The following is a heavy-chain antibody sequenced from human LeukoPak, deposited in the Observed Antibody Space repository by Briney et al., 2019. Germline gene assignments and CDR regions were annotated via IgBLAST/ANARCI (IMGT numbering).Heavy chain of an antibody. J-gene: IGHJ4*02. V-gene: IGHV3-23*01. Sequence: GGSLRLSCVASGFTFSSYEMTWVRQSPGKGLEWVSGISVSGGSTFYADSVKGRFTISRDNSKNTLYLQMNSLRAEDTAIYYCAKCYTVTGNYFGYWGQGTLVTVSS. D-gene: IGHD4-17*01. CDR3: AKCYTVTGNYFGY. CDR1: GFTFSSYE. CDR2: ISVSGGST.